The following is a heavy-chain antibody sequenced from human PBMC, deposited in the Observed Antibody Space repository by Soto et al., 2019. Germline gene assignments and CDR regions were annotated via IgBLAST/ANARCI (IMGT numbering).Heavy chain of an antibody. CDR2: INAGNGNT. CDR3: ASFTYYYHSRGSYYFDY. D-gene: IGHD3-22*01. V-gene: IGHV1-3*01. CDR1: GYTFTSYA. J-gene: IGHJ4*02. Sequence: ASVKVSCKASGYTFTSYAMHWVRQAPGQRLEWMGWINAGNGNTKYSQKFQGRVTITRDTSASTAYMELSSLRSEDTAVYYCASFTYYYHSRGSYYFDYWGQGTLVTV.